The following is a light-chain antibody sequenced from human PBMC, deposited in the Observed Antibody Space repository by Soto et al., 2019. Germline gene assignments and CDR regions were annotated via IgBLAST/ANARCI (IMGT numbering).Light chain of an antibody. CDR2: GAS. Sequence: EVVMTQSPDSLSVSPGERATLSCRASQSVSSNLAWYQQKLGQAPRLLIYGASTRATGISARFSGSGSGTEFTLTISSLQSEDFAIYYCQQYNSWPPITFGQGTRLEIK. J-gene: IGKJ5*01. CDR1: QSVSSN. V-gene: IGKV3-15*01. CDR3: QQYNSWPPIT.